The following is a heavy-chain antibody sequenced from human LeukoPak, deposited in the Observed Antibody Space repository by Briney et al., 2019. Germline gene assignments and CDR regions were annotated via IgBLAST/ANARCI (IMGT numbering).Heavy chain of an antibody. CDR2: INPNSGGT. CDR3: ARDPGYSYGRYNYMDV. J-gene: IGHJ6*03. Sequence: ASVKVSCKASGYTFTDYYMHWVRQAPGQGLEWMGWINPNSGGTKYAQKFQGRVTMTRDTSISTAYMELSRLRSDDTAVYYCARDPGYSYGRYNYMDVWGKGTTVTVSS. CDR1: GYTFTDYY. V-gene: IGHV1-2*02. D-gene: IGHD5-18*01.